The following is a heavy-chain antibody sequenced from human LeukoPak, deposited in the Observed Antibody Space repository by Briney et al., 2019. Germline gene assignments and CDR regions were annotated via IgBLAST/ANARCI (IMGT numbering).Heavy chain of an antibody. D-gene: IGHD5-24*01. V-gene: IGHV3-23*01. CDR1: GFTFSSYA. CDR2: ISGSGGRT. J-gene: IGHJ4*02. CDR3: AKARRGELHRDHYFDY. Sequence: GGSLRLSCAASGFTFSSYAMSWVRQAPGKGLEWVSAISGSGGRTYYADSVKGRFTISRDNSKNTLYLQMNSLRAEDTAVYYCAKARRGELHRDHYFDYWGQGTLVTVSS.